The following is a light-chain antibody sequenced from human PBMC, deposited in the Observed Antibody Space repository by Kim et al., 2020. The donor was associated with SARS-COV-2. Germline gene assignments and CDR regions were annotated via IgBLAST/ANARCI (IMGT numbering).Light chain of an antibody. V-gene: IGLV2-14*03. CDR3: SSYTSSKTLV. Sequence: QSALTQPASVSGSPGQSITISCTGTSSDVGSYNYVSWYQQHPGKAPKLMIYDVNKRPSGVSNRFSGSKSGNTASLTISGLQAEDEADYYCSSYTSSKTLVFGGGTQLTVL. J-gene: IGLJ7*01. CDR2: DVN. CDR1: SSDVGSYNY.